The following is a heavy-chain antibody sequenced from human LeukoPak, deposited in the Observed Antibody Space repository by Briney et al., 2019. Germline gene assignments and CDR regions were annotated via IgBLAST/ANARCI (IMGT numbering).Heavy chain of an antibody. CDR1: GFKFNTHN. J-gene: IGHJ5*02. V-gene: IGHV3-21*01. CDR2: ISSGSKYI. D-gene: IGHD4-11*01. Sequence: PGGSLRLSCAVSGFKFNTHNLNWVRQAPGKGLEWVSSISSGSKYILYADSVKGRFTVSRDNAKNSLYLQMNSLRAEDTAVYYCARVRAGLQAFDTRGQGTLVTVSS. CDR3: ARVRAGLQAFDT.